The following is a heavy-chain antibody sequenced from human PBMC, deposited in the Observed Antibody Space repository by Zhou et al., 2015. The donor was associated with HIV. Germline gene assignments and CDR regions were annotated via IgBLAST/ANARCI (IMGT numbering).Heavy chain of an antibody. CDR2: INAGNGNT. Sequence: QVQLVQSGAEEKKPGASVKVSCKASGYTFTSYAMHWVRQAPGQRLEWMGWINAGNGNTKYSQKFQGRVTITRDTSASTAYMELSSLRSEDTAVYYCARGPDYYDSSGYYLGMDVWGQGTTVTVSS. CDR3: ARGPDYYDSSGYYLGMDV. CDR1: GYTFTSYA. J-gene: IGHJ6*02. V-gene: IGHV1-3*05. D-gene: IGHD3-22*01.